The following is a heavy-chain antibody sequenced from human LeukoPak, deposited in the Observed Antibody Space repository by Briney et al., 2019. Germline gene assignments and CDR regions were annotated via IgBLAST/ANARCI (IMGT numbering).Heavy chain of an antibody. Sequence: QAGGSLRLSCAASGFTFSSYWMSWVRQAPGKGLEWVANIKQDESEKYYVDSVKGRFTISRDNAKNSLYLQMNSLRAEDTAVYYCARDQGPTGFLVWLSRSYWYFDLWGRGTLVTVSS. J-gene: IGHJ2*01. V-gene: IGHV3-7*03. CDR2: IKQDESEK. CDR3: ARDQGPTGFLVWLSRSYWYFDL. CDR1: GFTFSSYW. D-gene: IGHD3-3*01.